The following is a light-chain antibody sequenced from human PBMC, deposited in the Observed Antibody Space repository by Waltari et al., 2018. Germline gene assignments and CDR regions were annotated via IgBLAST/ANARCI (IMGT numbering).Light chain of an antibody. J-gene: IGKJ1*01. CDR3: QQYGTSPTWT. Sequence: EIVLTQSPDTLSLSPGERATLSCRASQSGSGSYLAWYQQKPGPAPRLLISDASSRATDIPGRFSGSGSGTDFTLTISRLEPEDFAVYYCQQYGTSPTWTFGQGTKVEIK. V-gene: IGKV3-20*01. CDR1: QSGSGSY. CDR2: DAS.